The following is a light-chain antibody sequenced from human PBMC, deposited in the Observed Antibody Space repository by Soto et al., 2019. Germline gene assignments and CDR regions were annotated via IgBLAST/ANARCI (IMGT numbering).Light chain of an antibody. V-gene: IGKV3-15*01. CDR2: GAS. CDR1: QSXXXN. Sequence: IVMTQSXXXLXXXPXXXXTXXCXASQSXXXNXAWYQQKPGQAPRLLIYGASTRATGIPARXSGXXXXXXXXLTISSLQSEDFAVYYCQQYNNWPLYTFGQGTKLEXK. CDR3: QQYNNWPLYT. J-gene: IGKJ2*01.